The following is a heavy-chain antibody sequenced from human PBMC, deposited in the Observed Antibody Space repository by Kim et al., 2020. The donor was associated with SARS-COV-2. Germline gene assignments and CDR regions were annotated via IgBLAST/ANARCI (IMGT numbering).Heavy chain of an antibody. Sequence: GGSLRLSCAASGFTFSSYAMHWVRQAPGKGLEWVAVISYDGSNKYYADSVKGRFTISRDNSKNTLYLQMNSLRAEDTAVYYCARDPRLVAGRYYYGSGSRAWFDPWGQGTLVTVSS. CDR2: ISYDGSNK. CDR3: ARDPRLVAGRYYYGSGSRAWFDP. V-gene: IGHV3-30*04. D-gene: IGHD3-10*01. CDR1: GFTFSSYA. J-gene: IGHJ5*02.